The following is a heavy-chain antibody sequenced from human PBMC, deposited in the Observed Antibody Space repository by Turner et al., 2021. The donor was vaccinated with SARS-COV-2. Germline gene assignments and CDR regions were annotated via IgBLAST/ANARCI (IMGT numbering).Heavy chain of an antibody. J-gene: IGHJ5*02. CDR1: GGSFSGFY. D-gene: IGHD2-2*01. V-gene: IGHV4-34*01. CDR2: FDHSGST. Sequence: QVQLQEWGAGLLKPSETLSLTCAIYGGSFSGFYWSWIRQPLGQGLEWIAEFDHSGSTNTNPSLKSRVTISVDTSKNQFSLKLSSVTAADTAVYYCARRYCSSTSCPNWFDPWGQGTLVTVSS. CDR3: ARRYCSSTSCPNWFDP.